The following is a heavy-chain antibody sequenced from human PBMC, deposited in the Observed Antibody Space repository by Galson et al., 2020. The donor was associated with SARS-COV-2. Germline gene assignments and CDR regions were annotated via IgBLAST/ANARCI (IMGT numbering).Heavy chain of an antibody. J-gene: IGHJ4*02. D-gene: IGHD3-16*01. Sequence: GGSLRLSCAASGFTFSTFAVTWVRQAPGKGLEWVSAISGVGNSIYYADSVKGRFTISRDNSKNTLYLQMNSLRAEDAAIYYCAKASRTSWGFFDLWGQGTRVTVFS. V-gene: IGHV3-23*01. CDR3: AKASRTSWGFFDL. CDR1: GFTFSTFA. CDR2: ISGVGNSI.